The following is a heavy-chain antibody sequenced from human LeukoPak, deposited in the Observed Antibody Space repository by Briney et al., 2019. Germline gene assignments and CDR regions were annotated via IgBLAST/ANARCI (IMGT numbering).Heavy chain of an antibody. CDR2: INPDGRDT. D-gene: IGHD2-21*02. Sequence: GGSLRLSCEASGFTFSSYGMHWVRQAPGKGLEWVAHINPDGRDTYYVDSVKGRFTISRDNAQNSMYLQMNSLRVEDTAVYYCTSWGDTTAEYFQRWGQGTLVTVSS. V-gene: IGHV3-7*01. J-gene: IGHJ1*01. CDR1: GFTFSSYG. CDR3: TSWGDTTAEYFQR.